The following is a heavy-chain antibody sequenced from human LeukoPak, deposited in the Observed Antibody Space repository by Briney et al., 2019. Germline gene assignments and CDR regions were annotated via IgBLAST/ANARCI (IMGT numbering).Heavy chain of an antibody. CDR1: GFTLGDFA. D-gene: IGHD4-11*01. CDR3: IRSYSDFQFTDCSCYMDV. J-gene: IGHJ6*03. V-gene: IGHV3-49*04. CDR2: IRSKVYAGTT. Sequence: RRSLRLSCTGSGFTLGDFAMSWVRPAPAKGLEWVGFIRSKVYAGTTEYAASVNGRFIISRDDSKSIASLQMNSLKPDDTAVYYCIRSYSDFQFTDCSCYMDVWGKGTTVTVSS.